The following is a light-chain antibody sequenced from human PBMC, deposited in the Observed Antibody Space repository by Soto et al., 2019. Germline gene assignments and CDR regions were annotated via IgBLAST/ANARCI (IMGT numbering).Light chain of an antibody. V-gene: IGKV3-11*01. CDR2: DAS. CDR3: QQRYTWPS. J-gene: IGKJ3*01. CDR1: QSISRY. Sequence: ETVLTQSPPTLSLSPGERATLSCRASQSISRYLAWYQHKPGQAPRLLIYDASNRATGIPARFSGSESGTDFVLTISSLEPEDFAVYYCQQRYTWPSFGPGTIVDIK.